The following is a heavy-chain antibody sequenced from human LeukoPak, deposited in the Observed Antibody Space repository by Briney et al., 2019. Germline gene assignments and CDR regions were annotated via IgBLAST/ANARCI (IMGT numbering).Heavy chain of an antibody. Sequence: GGSLRLSCAASGFTFSSYGMHWVRQAPGKGLEWVAFTRYDGSNKYYADSVKGRFTISRDNSKNTLYLQMNSLRAEDTAVYYCAKADCSSTSCYSGDFDYWGQGTLVTVSS. CDR3: AKADCSSTSCYSGDFDY. J-gene: IGHJ4*02. CDR2: TRYDGSNK. CDR1: GFTFSSYG. D-gene: IGHD2-2*02. V-gene: IGHV3-30*02.